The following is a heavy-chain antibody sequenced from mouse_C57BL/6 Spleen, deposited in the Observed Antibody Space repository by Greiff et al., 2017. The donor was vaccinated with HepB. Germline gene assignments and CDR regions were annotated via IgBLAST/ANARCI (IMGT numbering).Heavy chain of an antibody. CDR3: AKPDNYGSSPWFAY. Sequence: QVQLQQSDAELVKPGASVKISCKVSGYTFTDHTIHWMKQRPEQGLEWIGYIYPRDGSTKYNEKFKGKATLTADKSSSTAYMQLNSLTSEDSAVYFGAKPDNYGSSPWFAYWGQGTLVTVSA. V-gene: IGHV1-78*01. D-gene: IGHD1-1*01. CDR1: GYTFTDHT. CDR2: IYPRDGST. J-gene: IGHJ3*01.